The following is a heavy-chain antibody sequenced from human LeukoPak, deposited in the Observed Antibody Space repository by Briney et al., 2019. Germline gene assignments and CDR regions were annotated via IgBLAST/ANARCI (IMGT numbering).Heavy chain of an antibody. CDR2: IYHNGIT. J-gene: IGHJ4*02. CDR1: GDSISSLY. V-gene: IGHV4-59*11. D-gene: IGHD3/OR15-3a*01. CDR3: ARMSRFSWTPYYFDY. Sequence: SETLSLTCTVSGDSISSLYWSWIRQPPGKGLEWIGYIYHNGITNYNPFLKSRVTISIDTSKTQFSLNVSSVTAADTAVYYCARMSRFSWTPYYFDYWSQGTLVIVSS.